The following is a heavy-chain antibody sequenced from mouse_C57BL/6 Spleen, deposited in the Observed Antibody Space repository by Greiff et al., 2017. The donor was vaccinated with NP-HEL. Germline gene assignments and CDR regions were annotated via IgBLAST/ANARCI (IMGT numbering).Heavy chain of an antibody. D-gene: IGHD1-2*01. V-gene: IGHV1-22*01. CDR2: INPNNGGT. CDR3: ASGWLFAY. CDR1: GYTFTDYN. Sequence: EVQRVESGPELVKPGASVKMSCKASGYTFTDYNMHWVKQSHGKSLEWIGYINPNNGGTSYNQKFKGKATLTVNKSSSTAYMELRSLTSEDSAVYYCASGWLFAYWGQGTLVTVSA. J-gene: IGHJ3*01.